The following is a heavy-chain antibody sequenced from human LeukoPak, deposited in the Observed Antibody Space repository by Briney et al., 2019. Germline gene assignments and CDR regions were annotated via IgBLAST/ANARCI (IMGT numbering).Heavy chain of an antibody. CDR3: ARDQTGLEGIIDY. CDR1: GGSISSYY. J-gene: IGHJ4*02. Sequence: SETLSLTCTVSGGSISSYYWSWIRQPPGKGLEWIGYIYYSGSTNYNPSLKSRVTISVDTSKNQFSLKLSSVTAADTAVHYCARDQTGLEGIIDYWGQGTLVTVSS. CDR2: IYYSGST. D-gene: IGHD3-9*01. V-gene: IGHV4-59*01.